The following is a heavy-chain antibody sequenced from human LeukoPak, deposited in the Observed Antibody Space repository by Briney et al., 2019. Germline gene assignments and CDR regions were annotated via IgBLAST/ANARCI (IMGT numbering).Heavy chain of an antibody. CDR1: GYSFTSYW. Sequence: GESLKISCKGSGYSFTSYWMGWVRQMPGKGLEWMGIIYPGDSDTRYSPSFQGQVTISADKSISTAYLQWSSLKASDTAMYYWARRQRITMVRGVINWFDPWGQGTLVTVSS. D-gene: IGHD3-10*01. CDR3: ARRQRITMVRGVINWFDP. V-gene: IGHV5-51*01. J-gene: IGHJ5*02. CDR2: IYPGDSDT.